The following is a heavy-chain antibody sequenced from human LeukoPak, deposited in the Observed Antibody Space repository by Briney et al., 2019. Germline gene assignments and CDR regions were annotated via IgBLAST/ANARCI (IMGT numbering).Heavy chain of an antibody. CDR1: GFTFSTYG. CDR3: ARDKKSGESSEIDY. V-gene: IGHV3-33*01. CDR2: MWYDGSDK. J-gene: IGHJ4*02. Sequence: GGSLRLSCAASGFTFSTYGMHWVRQAPGKGLEWVAVMWYDGSDKYYADSVEGRFTISRDNSKNTLYLQMNSLRAEDTAVYYCARDKKSGESSEIDYWGQGTLVTVSS. D-gene: IGHD3-10*01.